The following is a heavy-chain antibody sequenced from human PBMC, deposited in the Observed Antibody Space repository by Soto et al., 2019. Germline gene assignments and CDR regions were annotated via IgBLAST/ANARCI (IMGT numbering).Heavy chain of an antibody. Sequence: GGSLRLSCAASGFIVSTYAMNWVRQAPGKGLEWVSAISSSGDSAYYAESVRGRFTISRDNSINTLYRQRRSLRPEDTAVYYCAHPRGYGVFDAVDIWGQGTMVTVSS. CDR2: ISSSGDSA. J-gene: IGHJ3*02. V-gene: IGHV3-23*01. CDR3: AHPRGYGVFDAVDI. CDR1: GFIVSTYA. D-gene: IGHD4-17*01.